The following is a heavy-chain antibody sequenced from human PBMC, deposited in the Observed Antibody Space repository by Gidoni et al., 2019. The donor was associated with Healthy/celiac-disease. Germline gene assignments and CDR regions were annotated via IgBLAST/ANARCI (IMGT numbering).Heavy chain of an antibody. D-gene: IGHD6-19*01. CDR1: GFTFSIYW. CDR2: IKQDGSEK. J-gene: IGHJ4*02. V-gene: IGHV3-7*01. Sequence: EVQLVESGGGLVQPGGSLRLSCAASGFTFSIYWMSWVRQAPGKGLEWVANIKQDGSEKYYVDSVTGRFTISRDNAKNSLYLQMNSLRAEDTAVYYCARESGWCDYWGQGTLVTVSS. CDR3: ARESGWCDY.